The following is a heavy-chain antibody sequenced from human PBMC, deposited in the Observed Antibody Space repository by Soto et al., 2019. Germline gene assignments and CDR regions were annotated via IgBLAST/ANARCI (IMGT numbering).Heavy chain of an antibody. D-gene: IGHD6-13*01. V-gene: IGHV4-59*01. J-gene: IGHJ4*02. CDR2: IYYSGST. Sequence: RIIKTPRKALEWIGYIYYSGSTNYNPSLKSRVTISVDTSKNQFSLKLSSVTAADTAVYYCARAPASLYSSSWYYFDYWGQGTLVTVSS. CDR3: ARAPASLYSSSWYYFDY.